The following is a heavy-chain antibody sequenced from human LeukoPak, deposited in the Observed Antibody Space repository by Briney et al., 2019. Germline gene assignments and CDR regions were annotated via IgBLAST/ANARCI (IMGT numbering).Heavy chain of an antibody. J-gene: IGHJ3*02. CDR2: ISSIGGST. Sequence: GGSLRLSCAASGFTFSTYAMTWVRQAPGKGLEWVSGISSIGGSTYYADSVKGRFTISRDNSKNTLYLQMNSLRAEDTAVYYCAKDRKTGSPDAFDIWGQGTMVTVSS. CDR1: GFTFSTYA. CDR3: AKDRKTGSPDAFDI. D-gene: IGHD1-26*01. V-gene: IGHV3-23*01.